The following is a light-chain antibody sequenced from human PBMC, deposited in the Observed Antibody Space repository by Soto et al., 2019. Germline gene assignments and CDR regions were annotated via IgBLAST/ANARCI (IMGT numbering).Light chain of an antibody. V-gene: IGLV2-14*01. CDR3: SSYTSSSTPYV. J-gene: IGLJ1*01. Sequence: QSVLTQPASVSGSPGESITISCTGTSSDVGGYKYVSWYQQHPGKAPKLMIYEVSNRPSGVSNRFSGSKSGNTAPLTISGLQAEDEADYYCSSYTSSSTPYVFGTGTKLTVL. CDR2: EVS. CDR1: SSDVGGYKY.